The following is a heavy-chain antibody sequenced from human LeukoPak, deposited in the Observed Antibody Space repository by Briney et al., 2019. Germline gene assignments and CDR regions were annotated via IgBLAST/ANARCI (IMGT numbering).Heavy chain of an antibody. D-gene: IGHD2-15*01. V-gene: IGHV5-51*01. J-gene: IGHJ6*02. Sequence: GESLRISCQGSGYTFTTYWIGWVRQMSGEGLEWMGIIYPGDSDTTYSPSFQGQVTFSADKSISTAYLQWRSLKASDTAMYYCARNSHSNGMDVWGQGTTVTVSS. CDR1: GYTFTTYW. CDR3: ARNSHSNGMDV. CDR2: IYPGDSDT.